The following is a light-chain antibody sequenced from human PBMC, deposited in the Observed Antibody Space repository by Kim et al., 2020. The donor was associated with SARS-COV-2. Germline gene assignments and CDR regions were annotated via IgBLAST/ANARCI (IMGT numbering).Light chain of an antibody. J-gene: IGKJ4*01. CDR3: QQRDNWPLT. V-gene: IGKV3-11*01. CDR1: QSIKSY. Sequence: LSPGERATLSCRASQSIKSYLAWYQQNPGQPPRLLIYDASNRAPGIPARFSGSGSGTDFTLTINYLEPEDFAVYYCQQRDNWPLTFGGGTKVDIK. CDR2: DAS.